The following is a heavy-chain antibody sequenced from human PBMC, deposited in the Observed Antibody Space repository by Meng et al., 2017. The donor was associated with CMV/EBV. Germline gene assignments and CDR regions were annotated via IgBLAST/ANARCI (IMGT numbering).Heavy chain of an antibody. CDR1: GFTFSSYA. D-gene: IGHD3-3*01. CDR2: ISGSGGST. Sequence: GESLKISCAASGFTFSSYAMSWVRQAPGKGLEWVSAISGSGGSTYYADSVKGRFTISRDNSKNTLYLQMNSLRAEDTAVYYCAKPYYDFWSGYLLAFQHWGQGTLVTVSS. J-gene: IGHJ1*01. V-gene: IGHV3-23*01. CDR3: AKPYYDFWSGYLLAFQH.